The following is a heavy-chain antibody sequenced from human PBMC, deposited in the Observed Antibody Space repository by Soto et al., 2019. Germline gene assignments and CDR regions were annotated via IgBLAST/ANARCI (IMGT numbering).Heavy chain of an antibody. J-gene: IGHJ5*02. CDR3: ASDRNGVYYFDP. V-gene: IGHV4-59*11. CDR1: VAPIGAHY. D-gene: IGHD2-8*01. CDR2: ISYTGIT. Sequence: QLLLQESGPGLVKPSETLSLTANVLVAPIGAHYGHWIRQSQGKGLEWIGYISYTGITRYNLSVSSRASISVDTSKNQLSLTLTSVTAADTAVYYCASDRNGVYYFDPWGQGTLVTVSS.